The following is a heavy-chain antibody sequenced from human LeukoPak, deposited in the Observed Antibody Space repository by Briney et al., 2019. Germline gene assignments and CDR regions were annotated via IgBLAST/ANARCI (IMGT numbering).Heavy chain of an antibody. D-gene: IGHD3-3*01. Sequence: PSETLSLTCAVYGGSFSGYYWSWIRQPPGKGLEWIGEINHSGSTNYNPSLKSRVTISVDTSKKQFSLKLSYVTAADTAVYYCARDTYYDFWSGFGGYNWFDPWGQGTLVTVSS. J-gene: IGHJ5*02. CDR2: INHSGST. CDR3: ARDTYYDFWSGFGGYNWFDP. V-gene: IGHV4-34*01. CDR1: GGSFSGYY.